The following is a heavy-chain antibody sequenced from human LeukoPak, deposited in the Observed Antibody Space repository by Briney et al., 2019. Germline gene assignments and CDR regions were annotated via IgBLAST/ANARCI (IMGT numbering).Heavy chain of an antibody. CDR3: AGNTYSSSWYYFDY. CDR1: GFTLPTHD. D-gene: IGHD6-13*01. J-gene: IGHJ4*02. V-gene: IGHV3-30*02. Sequence: GGSLRLSCAASGFTLPTHDMHWVRQAPGKGLEWVAFIQYDASKRYYADSVKGRFTISRDSSKNTVYLQMNSLRAEDTAVYYCAGNTYSSSWYYFDYWGQGTLVTVSS. CDR2: IQYDASKR.